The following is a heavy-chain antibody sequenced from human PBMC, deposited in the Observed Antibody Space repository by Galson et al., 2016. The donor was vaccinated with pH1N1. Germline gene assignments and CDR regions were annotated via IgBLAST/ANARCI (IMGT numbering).Heavy chain of an antibody. CDR2: INQDGSRK. Sequence: SLRLPCAASGFIFSDYWMSWVRQAPGKGLGWVGKINQDGSRKFYVDSMKGRCTISRDNAENSLSLQMSSLRVEDTALYYCATEDYYTSLYWGQGILVTVSS. J-gene: IGHJ4*02. V-gene: IGHV3-7*01. CDR1: GFIFSDYW. D-gene: IGHD1-26*01. CDR3: ATEDYYTSLY.